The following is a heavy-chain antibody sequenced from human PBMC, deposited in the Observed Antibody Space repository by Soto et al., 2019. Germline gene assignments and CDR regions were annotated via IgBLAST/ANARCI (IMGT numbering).Heavy chain of an antibody. CDR1: GGTFSSYA. J-gene: IGHJ4*02. CDR2: IIPIFGTA. CDR3: ASALRVATVVTFYFDF. V-gene: IGHV1-69*01. D-gene: IGHD4-17*01. Sequence: QVQLVQSGAEVKKPGSSVKVSCKASGGTFSSYAISWVRQAPGQGLEWMGGIIPIFGTANYAQKFQGRVTITADESTSTAYMELSSLTSEDTAVYYCASALRVATVVTFYFDFWGQGTLVTVSS.